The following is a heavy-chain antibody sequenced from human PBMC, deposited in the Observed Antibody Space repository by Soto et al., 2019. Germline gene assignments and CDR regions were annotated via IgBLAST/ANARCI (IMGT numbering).Heavy chain of an antibody. J-gene: IGHJ4*02. D-gene: IGHD3-16*02. V-gene: IGHV2-5*02. CDR2: IYWDDDK. Sequence: ITLKESGPTLVKPTQTLTLTCTFSGFSLSTSGVGVGWIRQPPGKALEWLALIYWDDDKRYSPSLKSRLTTTKDTSKNQVVLTETNMDSVDTATYYCAHSPVEYYDYVWGSYPNLGQGTLGTVSS. CDR1: GFSLSTSGVG. CDR3: AHSPVEYYDYVWGSYPN.